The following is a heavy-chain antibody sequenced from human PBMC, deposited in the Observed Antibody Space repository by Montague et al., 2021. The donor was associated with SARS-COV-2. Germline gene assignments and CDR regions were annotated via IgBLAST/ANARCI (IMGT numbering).Heavy chain of an antibody. CDR2: IYLSGFT. V-gene: IGHV4-4*01. CDR3: ARGGLGNRGFDY. Sequence: ETLSLTCVVSDVSLSTSTWWSWVRQSPGTGLEWVGEIYLSGFTQYNPSVKSRVSISLDDSGSQFSLRLTSVTAADTAVYFCARGGLGNRGFDYWGQGTLVTVSS. J-gene: IGHJ4*02. D-gene: IGHD3/OR15-3a*01. CDR1: DVSLSTSTW.